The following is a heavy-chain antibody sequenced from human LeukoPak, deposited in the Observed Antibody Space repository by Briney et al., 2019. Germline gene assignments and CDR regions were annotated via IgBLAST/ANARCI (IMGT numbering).Heavy chain of an antibody. CDR3: ASLKNYYDSSGYLVTDAFDI. V-gene: IGHV1-18*01. CDR1: GYTFSDYG. CDR2: VSTYNDDT. D-gene: IGHD3-22*01. J-gene: IGHJ3*02. Sequence: ASVKVSCKASGYTFSDYGISWVRQAPGQGLEWVGWVSTYNDDTNYAQNFQGRVTMTTDTSTSTAYMELRSLRSDDTAVYYCASLKNYYDSSGYLVTDAFDIWGQGTMVTVSS.